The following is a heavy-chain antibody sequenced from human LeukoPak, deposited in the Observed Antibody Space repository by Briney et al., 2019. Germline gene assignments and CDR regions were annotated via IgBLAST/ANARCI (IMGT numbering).Heavy chain of an antibody. CDR2: IIPIFGTA. J-gene: IGHJ4*02. Sequence: GASVKVSCKVSGYTLTELSMHWVRQAPGKGLEWMGGIIPIFGTANYAQKFQGRVTITADESTSTAYMELSSLRSEDTAVYYCARDGDYCSSTSCYFDYWGQGTLVTVSS. CDR3: ARDGDYCSSTSCYFDY. D-gene: IGHD2-2*01. CDR1: GYTLTELS. V-gene: IGHV1-69*13.